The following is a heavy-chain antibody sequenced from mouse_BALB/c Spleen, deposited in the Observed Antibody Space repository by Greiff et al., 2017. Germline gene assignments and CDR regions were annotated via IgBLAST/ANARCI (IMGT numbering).Heavy chain of an antibody. V-gene: IGHV2-2*02. CDR3: ARNYRYDSYYAMDY. CDR1: GFSLTSYG. CDR2: IWSGGST. J-gene: IGHJ4*01. Sequence: QVHVKQSGPGLVQPSQSLSITCTVSGFSLTSYGVHWVRQSPGKGLEWLGVIWSGGSTDYNAAFISRLSISKDNSKSQVFFKMNRLQANDTAIYYCARNYRYDSYYAMDYWGQGTSVTVSS. D-gene: IGHD2-14*01.